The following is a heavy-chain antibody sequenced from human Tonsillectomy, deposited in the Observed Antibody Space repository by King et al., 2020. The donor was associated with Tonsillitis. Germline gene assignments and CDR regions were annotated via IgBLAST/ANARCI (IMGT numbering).Heavy chain of an antibody. CDR3: ALSLTMVPGVPFDY. J-gene: IGHJ4*02. CDR1: GFSLSTSGVG. CDR2: IYWNDDK. V-gene: IGHV2-5*01. Sequence: TLKESGPTLVKPPQTLTLTCTFSGFSLSTSGVGVGWIRQPPGKALEWLALIYWNDDKRYSPSLKNRLTITKDTSKNQVVLTMINMDPVDTATYYCALSLTMVPGVPFDYWGQGTLVTVSS. D-gene: IGHD3-10*01.